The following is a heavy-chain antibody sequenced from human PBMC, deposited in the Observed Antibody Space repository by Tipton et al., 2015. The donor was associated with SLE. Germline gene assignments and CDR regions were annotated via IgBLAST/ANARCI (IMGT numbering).Heavy chain of an antibody. D-gene: IGHD1-1*01. CDR3: ARGQHQLGRFDP. CDR1: GGSISSYY. CDR2: IYNSGST. V-gene: IGHV4-4*07. J-gene: IGHJ5*02. Sequence: TLSLTCTVSGGSISSYYWGLIRQPAGKGLEWIGRIYNSGSTNYNPSLKSRVTMSVDTSKNQFSLKLSSVTAADTAVYYCARGQHQLGRFDPWGQGTLVTVSS.